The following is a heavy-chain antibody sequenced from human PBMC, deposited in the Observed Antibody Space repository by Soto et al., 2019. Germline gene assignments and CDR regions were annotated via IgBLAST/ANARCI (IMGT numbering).Heavy chain of an antibody. V-gene: IGHV4-34*01. D-gene: IGHD2-15*01. CDR3: ARELLGVVVVAATKVWAVDAFDI. Sequence: QVQLQQWGAGLLKPSETLSLTCAVYGGSFSGYYWSWIRQPPGKGLEWIGEITHSGSTNYNPSLKSRVTISVDTSKNQFSLKLSSVTAADTAVYYCARELLGVVVVAATKVWAVDAFDIWGQGTMVTVSS. J-gene: IGHJ3*02. CDR2: ITHSGST. CDR1: GGSFSGYY.